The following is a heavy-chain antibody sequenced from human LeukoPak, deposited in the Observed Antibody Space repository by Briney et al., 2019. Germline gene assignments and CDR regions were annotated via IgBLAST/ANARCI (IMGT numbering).Heavy chain of an antibody. D-gene: IGHD3/OR15-3a*01. V-gene: IGHV4-39*01. Sequence: SETLSLTCTVSGGSISSSSYYWGWIRQPPGKGLEWIGSIYYSGSTYYNPSLKSRVTISVDTSKNQFSLKLSSVTAADTAVYYCARHQGDWGHAGPEYYFDYWGQGTLVTVSS. J-gene: IGHJ4*02. CDR3: ARHQGDWGHAGPEYYFDY. CDR1: GGSISSSSYY. CDR2: IYYSGST.